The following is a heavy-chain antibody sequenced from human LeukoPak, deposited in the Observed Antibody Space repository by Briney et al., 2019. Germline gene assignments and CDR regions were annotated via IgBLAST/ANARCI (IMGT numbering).Heavy chain of an antibody. CDR2: ISGYNGNT. J-gene: IGHJ4*02. Sequence: ASVKVSCKASGYTFTRYGISWVRQAPGQGLEWMGWISGYNGNTNYAQKFQGRVTMTRDTSISTAYMELSRLRSDDTAVYYCARDLSRGVTTPFEYWGQGTLVTVSS. D-gene: IGHD4-17*01. V-gene: IGHV1-18*01. CDR1: GYTFTRYG. CDR3: ARDLSRGVTTPFEY.